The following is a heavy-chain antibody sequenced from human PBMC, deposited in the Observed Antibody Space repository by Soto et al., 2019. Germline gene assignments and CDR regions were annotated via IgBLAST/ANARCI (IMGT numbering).Heavy chain of an antibody. D-gene: IGHD3-22*01. J-gene: IGHJ6*02. CDR1: GFTFSTYS. Sequence: GGSLRLSCASSGFTFSTYSMNWVRQAPGKGLEWVSSISSSSSYIYYADSVKGRFTISRDNAKNSLYLQMNSLRAEDTAVYYCARYDSSGYYWPYYYYGMDVWGQGTTVTVSS. CDR3: ARYDSSGYYWPYYYYGMDV. V-gene: IGHV3-21*01. CDR2: ISSSSSYI.